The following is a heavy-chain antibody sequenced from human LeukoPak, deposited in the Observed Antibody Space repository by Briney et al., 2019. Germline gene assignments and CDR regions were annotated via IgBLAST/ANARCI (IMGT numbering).Heavy chain of an antibody. V-gene: IGHV5-51*01. CDR2: IYPGDSDT. CDR3: ARRTVEVPAAMDV. CDR1: GYNFTSYW. J-gene: IGHJ6*02. Sequence: GESLKISCKGSGYNFTSYWIGWVRQLPGKGLEWMGIIYPGDSDTRYSPSPQGQVTISADKSISTAYLQWSSLKASDTAMYYCARRTVEVPAAMDVWGQGTTVTVSS. D-gene: IGHD2-2*01.